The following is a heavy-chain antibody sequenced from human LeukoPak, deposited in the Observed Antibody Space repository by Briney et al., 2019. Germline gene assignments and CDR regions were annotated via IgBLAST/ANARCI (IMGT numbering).Heavy chain of an antibody. CDR2: IYYSGST. J-gene: IGHJ5*02. V-gene: IGHV4-31*03. CDR3: ARDGGYSNYIGDRSRRWFDP. Sequence: SETLSLTCTVSGGSISSGGYYWSWIRQHPGKGLEWIGYIYYSGSTYYNPSLKSRITISVDTSKNQFSLKLSSMTAADTAVYYCARDGGYSNYIGDRSRRWFDPWGQGTLVTVSS. CDR1: GGSISSGGYY. D-gene: IGHD4-11*01.